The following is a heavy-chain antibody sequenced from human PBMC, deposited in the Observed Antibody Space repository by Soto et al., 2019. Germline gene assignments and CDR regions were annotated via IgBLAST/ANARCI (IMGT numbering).Heavy chain of an antibody. CDR1: GFTFSRHW. J-gene: IGHJ5*02. CDR2: VNQNGNEK. D-gene: IGHD2-15*01. CDR3: ARIISRGSFDP. Sequence: LRLSCEASGFTFSRHWMIWVRQAPGKGLEWVASVNQNGNEKYHVDSVMGRFTISRDNAKNSLFLQMNSLTVEDTAVYHCARIISRGSFDPWGQGTQVTVSS. V-gene: IGHV3-7*01.